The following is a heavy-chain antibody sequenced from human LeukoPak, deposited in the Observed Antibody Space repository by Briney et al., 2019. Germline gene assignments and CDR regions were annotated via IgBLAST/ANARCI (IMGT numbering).Heavy chain of an antibody. J-gene: IGHJ4*02. V-gene: IGHV4-61*01. CDR1: GDSVSSDSYY. Sequence: APTLSLTCTVSGDSVSSDSYYWSWIRQPPGKGLEWIEYIYYIGTTSQNHSFKSRVTLSVDTSKDQLYLTLNSVTAADTAVYYCARDSRGYYDSSGYFDHWGQGTLVTVSS. CDR2: IYYIGTT. D-gene: IGHD3-22*01. CDR3: ARDSRGYYDSSGYFDH.